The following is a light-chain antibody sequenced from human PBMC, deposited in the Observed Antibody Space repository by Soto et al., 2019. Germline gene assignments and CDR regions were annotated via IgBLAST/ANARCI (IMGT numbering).Light chain of an antibody. CDR3: AAWGDSLNGLYV. CDR1: SSNIGSNT. Sequence: QSVLTQPPSASGTPGQRVTISCSGSSSNIGSNTVNWYQQLPGTAPKLLIYSNNQRPSGVPDRFSGPKSGTSASLAISGLQSEDEADYYCAAWGDSLNGLYVFGTGTKVTVL. J-gene: IGLJ1*01. CDR2: SNN. V-gene: IGLV1-44*01.